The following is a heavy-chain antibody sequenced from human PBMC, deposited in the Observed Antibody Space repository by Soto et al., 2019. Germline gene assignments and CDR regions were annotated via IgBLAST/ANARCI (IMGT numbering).Heavy chain of an antibody. CDR3: ARGSYGSYYYGMDV. J-gene: IGHJ6*02. CDR2: IYSGGST. D-gene: IGHD3-10*01. V-gene: IGHV3-53*01. CDR1: GFTVSSNY. Sequence: GGSLRLSCAASGFTVSSNYMSWVRQAPGKGLEWVSVIYSGGSTYYADSVKGRFTISRDNSKNMLYLQMNSLRAEDTAVYYCARGSYGSYYYGMDVWGQGTTVTVSS.